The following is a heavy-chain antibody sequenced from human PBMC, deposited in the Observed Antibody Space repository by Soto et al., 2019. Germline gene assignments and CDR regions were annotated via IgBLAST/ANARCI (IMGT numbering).Heavy chain of an antibody. CDR1: GYTFTSYA. J-gene: IGHJ4*02. Sequence: ASVKVSCKASGYTFTSYAMHWVCQAPGQRLEWMGWINAGNGNTKYSQKFQGRVTITRDTSASTAYMELSSLRSEDTAVYYCARDQYSSGWYPFDYWGQGTLVTVSS. CDR2: INAGNGNT. D-gene: IGHD6-19*01. V-gene: IGHV1-3*01. CDR3: ARDQYSSGWYPFDY.